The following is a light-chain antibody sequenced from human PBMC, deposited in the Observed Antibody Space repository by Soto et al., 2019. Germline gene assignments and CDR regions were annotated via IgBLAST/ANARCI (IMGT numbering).Light chain of an antibody. CDR3: QQSYSMPYT. J-gene: IGKJ2*01. Sequence: DIQMTQSPSTLSGSVGDRVTITCRASQTISSWLAWYQQKPGKAPKLLIYKASTLKSGVPSRFSGSGSGTEFTLTISSLQPEDFATYYCQQSYSMPYTFGQGTKLEI. V-gene: IGKV1-5*03. CDR1: QTISSW. CDR2: KAS.